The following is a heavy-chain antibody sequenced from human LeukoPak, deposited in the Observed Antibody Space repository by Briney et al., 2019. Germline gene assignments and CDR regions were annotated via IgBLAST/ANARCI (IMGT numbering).Heavy chain of an antibody. CDR3: ARDSSSWAEAEYFQH. CDR1: GYTFTGYY. CDR2: INPNSGGT. V-gene: IGHV1-2*02. Sequence: ASVKVSCKASGYTFTGYYMHWVRQAPGQGLEWMGWINPNSGGTNYAQKFQGRVTMTRDTSISTAYMELSRLRSDDTAVYYCARDSSSWAEAEYFQHWGQGTLVTVSS. J-gene: IGHJ1*01. D-gene: IGHD6-13*01.